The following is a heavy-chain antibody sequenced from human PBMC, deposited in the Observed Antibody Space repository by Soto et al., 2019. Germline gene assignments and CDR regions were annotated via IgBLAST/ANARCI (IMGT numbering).Heavy chain of an antibody. J-gene: IGHJ5*02. CDR1: DSTFTGYT. V-gene: IGHV1-18*04. Sequence: QVHLVQSETEVQEPGASVTVSCKTSDSTFTGYTINWVRQAPGQGLEWLGWISSLNRNTNYARKYPCRRTMTTTTSATTAYVELRSLRSDNTAVYFCARGTVTASRWCGPWGQGTLFTVSS. D-gene: IGHD2-21*02. CDR3: ARGTVTASRWCGP. CDR2: ISSLNRNT.